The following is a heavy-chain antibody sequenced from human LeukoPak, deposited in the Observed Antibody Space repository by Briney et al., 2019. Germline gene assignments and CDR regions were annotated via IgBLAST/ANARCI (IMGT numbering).Heavy chain of an antibody. CDR3: VRSRGYSYGYSYYFDY. J-gene: IGHJ4*02. V-gene: IGHV5-51*01. CDR2: TYPGDSET. Sequence: GASLQISCKGSGYSFTTYWIGWVRQMPGKGLEWMGITYPGDSETRYSPSFQGQVTISADKSISTAYLQWSSLKASDTAMYYCVRSRGYSYGYSYYFDYWGQGTLVTVSS. CDR1: GYSFTTYW. D-gene: IGHD5-18*01.